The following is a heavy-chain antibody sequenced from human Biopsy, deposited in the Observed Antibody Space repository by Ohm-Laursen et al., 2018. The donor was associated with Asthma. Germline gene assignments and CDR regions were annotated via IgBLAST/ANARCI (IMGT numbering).Heavy chain of an antibody. CDR3: AREGVAGTHIED. CDR1: GFSSSNFG. D-gene: IGHD6-19*01. CDR2: ISFDGSNE. J-gene: IGHJ4*02. V-gene: IGHV3-30*03. Sequence: SLRLSCTASGFSSSNFGMHWVRQAPGKGLEWVAVISFDGSNEDYADPVKGRFTISRDNSKNTLSLQMNSLTAEDTAVYYCAREGVAGTHIEDWGQGTLVTVSA.